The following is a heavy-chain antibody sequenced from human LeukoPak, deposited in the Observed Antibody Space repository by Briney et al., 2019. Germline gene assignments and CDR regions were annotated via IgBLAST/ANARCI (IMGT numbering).Heavy chain of an antibody. CDR3: LYCSGGSCYGWDAFDI. V-gene: IGHV3-15*01. CDR2: IKSKTDGGTT. J-gene: IGHJ3*02. D-gene: IGHD2-15*01. CDR1: GFTFSNAW. Sequence: GGSLRLSCAASGFTFSNAWMSWVRQAPGKGLEWVGRIKSKTDGGTTDYAAPVKGRFTISRDDSKNTLYLQMNSLKTEDTAVYYCLYCSGGSCYGWDAFDIWGQGTMVTVSS.